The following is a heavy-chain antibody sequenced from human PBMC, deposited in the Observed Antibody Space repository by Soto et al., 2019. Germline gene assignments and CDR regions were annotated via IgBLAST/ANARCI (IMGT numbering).Heavy chain of an antibody. CDR1: GFSLSTSGVG. Sequence: SGPTLVNPTQTLTLTCTFSGFSLSTSGVGVGWIRQPPGKALEWLALIYWNDDKRYSPSLKSRLTITKDTSKNQVVLTMTNMDPVDTATYYCARDLSPGGHPYYFDYWGQGTLVTVSS. CDR3: ARDLSPGGHPYYFDY. D-gene: IGHD3-16*01. CDR2: IYWNDDK. V-gene: IGHV2-5*01. J-gene: IGHJ4*02.